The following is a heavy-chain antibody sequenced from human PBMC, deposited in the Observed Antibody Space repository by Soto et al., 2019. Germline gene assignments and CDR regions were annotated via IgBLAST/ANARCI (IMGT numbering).Heavy chain of an antibody. CDR3: ARLNIVVVVAATTDFDY. V-gene: IGHV4-39*01. Sequence: SETLSLTCTVSGGSISSSSYYWGWIRQPPGKGLEWIGSIYYSGSTYYNPSLKSRVTISVDTSKNQFSLKLSSVTAADTAVYYCARLNIVVVVAATTDFDYWGQGTLVTVSS. J-gene: IGHJ4*02. D-gene: IGHD2-15*01. CDR1: GGSISSSSYY. CDR2: IYYSGST.